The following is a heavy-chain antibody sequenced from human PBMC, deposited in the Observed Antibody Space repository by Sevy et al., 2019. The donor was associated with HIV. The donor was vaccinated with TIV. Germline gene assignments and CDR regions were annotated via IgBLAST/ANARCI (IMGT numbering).Heavy chain of an antibody. Sequence: SETLSLTCTVSGGSISSGGYYWSWIRQHPGKGLEWIGYIYYSGSTYYNPSLKSRVTISVDTSKNQFSLKLSSVTAADTAVYYCARDRNRYYYGSRWFDPWGQGTWSPSPQ. CDR1: GGSISSGGYY. J-gene: IGHJ5*02. CDR3: ARDRNRYYYGSRWFDP. V-gene: IGHV4-31*03. D-gene: IGHD3-10*01. CDR2: IYYSGST.